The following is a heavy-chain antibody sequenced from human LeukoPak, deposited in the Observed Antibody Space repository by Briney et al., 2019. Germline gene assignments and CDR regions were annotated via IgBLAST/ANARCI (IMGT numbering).Heavy chain of an antibody. D-gene: IGHD3-3*02. CDR1: GFTIGTAW. V-gene: IGHV3-15*01. Sequence: GGSLRLSCVSSGFTIGTAWMSWVRQAPGRGLEWLGHIKSEGEGATTDYAAPAKGRFAISRDDSKNMIYLQMSSLKIDDTAIYYCIAHFPYFYGFDVWGKGTTVTVSS. CDR2: IKSEGEGATT. CDR3: IAHFPYFYGFDV. J-gene: IGHJ6*04.